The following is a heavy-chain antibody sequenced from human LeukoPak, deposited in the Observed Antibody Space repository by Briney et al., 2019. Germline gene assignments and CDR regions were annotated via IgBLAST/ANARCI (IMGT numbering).Heavy chain of an antibody. D-gene: IGHD3-9*01. V-gene: IGHV4-59*01. Sequence: PSETLSLTCTVSGGSISSYYWSWIRQPPGKGLEWIGYIYYSGSTNYNPSLKSRVTISVDTSKNQFSLKLSSVTAADTAVYYCASDTILRYYYYGMDVWGQGTTVTVSS. J-gene: IGHJ6*02. CDR1: GGSISSYY. CDR3: ASDTILRYYYYGMDV. CDR2: IYYSGST.